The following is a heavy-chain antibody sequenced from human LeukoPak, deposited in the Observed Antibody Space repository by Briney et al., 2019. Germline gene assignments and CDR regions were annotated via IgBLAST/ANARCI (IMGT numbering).Heavy chain of an antibody. Sequence: GGSLRLSCAASGFTFSSYWMSWVRQAPGKGLELVANIKQDGSEKYYVDSVKGRFTISRDNAKNSLYLQMNSLRAEDTAVYYCARVTYYDFWSGYYKSFDYWGQGTLVTVSS. V-gene: IGHV3-7*01. D-gene: IGHD3-3*01. CDR1: GFTFSSYW. CDR2: IKQDGSEK. CDR3: ARVTYYDFWSGYYKSFDY. J-gene: IGHJ4*02.